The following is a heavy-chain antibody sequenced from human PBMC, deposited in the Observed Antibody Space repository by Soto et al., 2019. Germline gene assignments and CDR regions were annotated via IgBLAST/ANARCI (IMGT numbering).Heavy chain of an antibody. CDR3: ARRGGVRWFGEPPGAYGMDV. J-gene: IGHJ6*01. V-gene: IGHV3-30-3*01. CDR1: GFTFSSYA. Sequence: QVQLVESGGGVVQPGRSLRLSCAASGFTFSSYAMHWVRQAPGKGLEWVAVISYDGSNKYYADSVKGRFTISRDNSKNPLYLQMNSLRAEDTAVYYCARRGGVRWFGEPPGAYGMDVWGQGTTVTVSS. D-gene: IGHD3-10*01. CDR2: ISYDGSNK.